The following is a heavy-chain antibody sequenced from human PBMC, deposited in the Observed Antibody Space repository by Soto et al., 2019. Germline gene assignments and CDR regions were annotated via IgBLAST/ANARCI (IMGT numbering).Heavy chain of an antibody. CDR1: GFTFSSYS. Sequence: LRLSCAASGFTFSSYSMNWVRQAPGKGLEWVPSISSSSSYIYYADSVKGRFTISRDNAKNSLYLQMNSLRAEDTAVYYCARARNSSSLYYFDYWGQGTLVTVSS. V-gene: IGHV3-21*01. CDR3: ARARNSSSLYYFDY. CDR2: ISSSSSYI. J-gene: IGHJ4*02. D-gene: IGHD6-13*01.